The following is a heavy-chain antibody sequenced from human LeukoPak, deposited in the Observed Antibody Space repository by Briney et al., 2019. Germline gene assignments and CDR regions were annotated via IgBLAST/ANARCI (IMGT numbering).Heavy chain of an antibody. Sequence: PSETLSLTCAVYGGSFSGYHWSWIRQPPGKGLEWIGEINHSGSTNYNPSLKSRVTISVDTSKNQFSLKLSSVTAADTAVYYCARYNPYGDPYFDYWGQGTLVTVSS. CDR2: INHSGST. D-gene: IGHD4-17*01. CDR3: ARYNPYGDPYFDY. J-gene: IGHJ4*02. CDR1: GGSFSGYH. V-gene: IGHV4-34*01.